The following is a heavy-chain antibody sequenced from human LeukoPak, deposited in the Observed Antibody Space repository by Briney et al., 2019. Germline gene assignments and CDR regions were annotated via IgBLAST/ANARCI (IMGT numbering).Heavy chain of an antibody. CDR3: AITQSPTVYLFDY. D-gene: IGHD1-14*01. Sequence: SETLSLTCTVSGGSVSSGSYYWSWIRQPPGKGLEWIGEINHSGSTNYNPSLKSRVTISVDTSKNQFSLKLSSVTAADTAVYYCAITQSPTVYLFDYWGQGTLVTVSS. CDR2: INHSGST. V-gene: IGHV4-39*07. J-gene: IGHJ4*02. CDR1: GGSVSSGSYY.